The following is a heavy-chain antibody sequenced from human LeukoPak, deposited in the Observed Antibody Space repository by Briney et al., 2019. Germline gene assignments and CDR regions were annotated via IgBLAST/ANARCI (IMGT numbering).Heavy chain of an antibody. CDR1: GFTFDDYA. CDR3: AKDKERGYSYGSYYFDF. V-gene: IGHV3-9*01. CDR2: ISWNSGSI. Sequence: GGSLRLSCAASGFTFDDYAMHWVRQAPGKGLEWVSGISWNSGSIGYADSVKGRFTISRDNAKNSLYLQMNSLRAEDTALYYCAKDKERGYSYGSYYFDFWGQGTLVTVSS. D-gene: IGHD5-18*01. J-gene: IGHJ4*02.